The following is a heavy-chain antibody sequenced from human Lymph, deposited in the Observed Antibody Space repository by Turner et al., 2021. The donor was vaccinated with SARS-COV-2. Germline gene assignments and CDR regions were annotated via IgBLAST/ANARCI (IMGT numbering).Heavy chain of an antibody. CDR3: AKDLVSGIAALRGMDV. CDR2: ISVSGGST. D-gene: IGHD6-13*01. V-gene: IGHV3-23*01. CDR1: GFTFSTYA. Sequence: EVQLLESGGGLVQPGGSLSPSCAASGFTFSTYAMRWVRQAPGKGLEWVSAISVSGGSTYYADSVKGRFTISRDNSRNKLFLQMNSLRAEDTAVYYCAKDLVSGIAALRGMDVWGQGTTVTVSS. J-gene: IGHJ6*02.